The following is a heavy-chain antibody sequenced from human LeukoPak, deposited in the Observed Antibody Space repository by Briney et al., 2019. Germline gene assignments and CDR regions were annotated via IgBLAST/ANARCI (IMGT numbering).Heavy chain of an antibody. CDR3: ARYGSGSFQFDP. CDR1: GGSISSSSYY. Sequence: PSETLSLTCTVSGGSISSSSYYWGWIRQPPGKGLEWIGSIYYSGSTYYNPSLKSRVTISVDTSKNQFSLKLSSVTAADTAVYYCARYGSGSFQFDPWGQGTLVTVSS. J-gene: IGHJ5*02. D-gene: IGHD3-10*01. V-gene: IGHV4-39*07. CDR2: IYYSGST.